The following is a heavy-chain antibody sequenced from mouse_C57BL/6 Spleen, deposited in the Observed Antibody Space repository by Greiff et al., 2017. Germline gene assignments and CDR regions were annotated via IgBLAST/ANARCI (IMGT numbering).Heavy chain of an antibody. CDR1: GYSFTSYG. Sequence: QVQLQQSGAELARPGASVKLSCKASGYSFTSYGLSWVKQRTGQGLEWIGEIYPRSGNTYYTEKFKGKATLTADKSSSTAYMELRSLTSADSAVCFCASGPLDYWGQGTSLTVSS. CDR3: ASGPLDY. CDR2: IYPRSGNT. J-gene: IGHJ2*02. V-gene: IGHV1-81*01.